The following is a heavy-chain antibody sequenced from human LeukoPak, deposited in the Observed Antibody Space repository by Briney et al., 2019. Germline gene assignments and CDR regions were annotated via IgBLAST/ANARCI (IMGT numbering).Heavy chain of an antibody. V-gene: IGHV3-53*01. J-gene: IGHJ4*02. D-gene: IGHD3-9*01. Sequence: PGGSLRLSCAASGFIVSDNYMSWVRQAPGKGLEWVSIIHSGGNTYYTDSVKGQFTISRDNSKNTLSLQMNSLRVEDTAVYYCVSHSDSLTSYSFDYWGQGTLVTVSS. CDR3: VSHSDSLTSYSFDY. CDR1: GFIVSDNY. CDR2: IHSGGNT.